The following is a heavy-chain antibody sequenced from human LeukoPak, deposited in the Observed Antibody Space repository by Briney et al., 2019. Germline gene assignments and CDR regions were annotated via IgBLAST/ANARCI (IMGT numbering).Heavy chain of an antibody. CDR3: ARIAYGQAYY. CDR2: ISSNGGST. D-gene: IGHD2-8*01. J-gene: IGHJ4*01. Sequence: GGSLRLSCAASGFTFSSYATRWVRQAPGKGLEYVSAISSNGGSTYYANSVKGRFTISRDNSKNTLYLQMGRLRAEDMAVYYCARIAYGQAYYWGQGTLVTVSS. V-gene: IGHV3-64*01. CDR1: GFTFSSYA.